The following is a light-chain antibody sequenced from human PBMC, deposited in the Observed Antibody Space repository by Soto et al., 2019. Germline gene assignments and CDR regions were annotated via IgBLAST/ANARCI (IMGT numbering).Light chain of an antibody. CDR2: AAS. Sequence: EIVLTQSPGTLSLSPGERATLSCRASRSFASSYLAWYQRNPGQSPRLLIYAASNRATGIPDRFTGSGSGTDFTLTISRVEPEDCAVYYCQHYGPSTPYTFGQGTKVEIK. CDR1: RSFASSY. CDR3: QHYGPSTPYT. V-gene: IGKV3-20*01. J-gene: IGKJ2*01.